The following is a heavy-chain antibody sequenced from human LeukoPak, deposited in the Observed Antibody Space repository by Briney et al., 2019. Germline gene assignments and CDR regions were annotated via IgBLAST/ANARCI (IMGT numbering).Heavy chain of an antibody. J-gene: IGHJ6*03. CDR3: ARRQLVHYYYYMDV. D-gene: IGHD6-6*01. CDR1: GYTFTSYD. CDR2: MNPNSGNT. Sequence: ASVKVSCKASGYTFTSYDINWVRQATGQGLEWMGWMNPNSGNTGYAQKFQGRVTMTRNTSISTAYMELSSLRSEDTAVYYCARRQLVHYYYYMDVWGKGTTVTVSS. V-gene: IGHV1-8*01.